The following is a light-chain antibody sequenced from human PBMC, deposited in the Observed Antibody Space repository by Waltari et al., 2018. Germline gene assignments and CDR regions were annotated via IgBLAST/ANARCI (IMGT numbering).Light chain of an antibody. J-gene: IGLJ1*01. CDR1: SSDVGHYNY. V-gene: IGLV2-11*01. Sequence: QSALTQPRSVSGSPGQSVTISCTGTSSDVGHYNYVSSYQQHPGKAPKVIIYDVYKRPSGVPDRFSGSKSGNTASLTISGLQAEDGADYYCCSYADTSTYVFGTGTQVLVL. CDR3: CSYADTSTYV. CDR2: DVY.